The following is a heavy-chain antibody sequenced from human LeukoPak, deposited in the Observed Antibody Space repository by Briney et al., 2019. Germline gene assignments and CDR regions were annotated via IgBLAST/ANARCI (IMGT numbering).Heavy chain of an antibody. J-gene: IGHJ4*02. CDR2: INPDSGGT. V-gene: IGHV1-2*02. Sequence: ASVKVSCEASGYTFTGYYMHWVRHAPGQGLEWMGWINPDSGGTNYAQKFQGRVTMTRDTSISTAYMELSRLRSDDTAVYYCARDRTYIAAAGTAIDYWGQGTLVTVSS. CDR3: ARDRTYIAAAGTAIDY. D-gene: IGHD6-13*01. CDR1: GYTFTGYY.